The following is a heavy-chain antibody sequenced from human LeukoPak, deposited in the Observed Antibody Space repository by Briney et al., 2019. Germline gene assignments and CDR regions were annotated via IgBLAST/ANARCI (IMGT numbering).Heavy chain of an antibody. D-gene: IGHD5-18*01. CDR2: IYSGGST. V-gene: IGHV3-66*02. CDR3: ARDFSTKYSQDY. CDR1: GFTVSSNY. J-gene: IGHJ4*02. Sequence: GGSLRLSCAASGFTVSSNYMSWVRQAPGKGLEWVSVIYSGGSTYYADSVKGRFTVSRDDSKITLYLQMTSLRTEDTALYYCARDFSTKYSQDYWGQGTLVTVSS.